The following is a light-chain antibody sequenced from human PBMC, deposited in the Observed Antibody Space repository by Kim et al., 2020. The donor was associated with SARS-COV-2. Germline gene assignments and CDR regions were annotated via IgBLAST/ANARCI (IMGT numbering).Light chain of an antibody. V-gene: IGKV1-5*03. Sequence: DIQMTQSPSTLSASIGDRITITCRASQSISTWLAWYQHKPGKAPKLLIYLASNLETGVSSRFSGSGSGTEFTLTISSLQPDDVATYYCQQYNSFPYTFGQGTKLEIK. CDR2: LAS. CDR1: QSISTW. CDR3: QQYNSFPYT. J-gene: IGKJ2*01.